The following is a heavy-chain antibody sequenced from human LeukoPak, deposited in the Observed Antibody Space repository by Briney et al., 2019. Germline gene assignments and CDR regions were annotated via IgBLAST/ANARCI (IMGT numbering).Heavy chain of an antibody. D-gene: IGHD4-23*01. CDR2: ISSSSSTI. J-gene: IGHJ3*02. CDR3: ARSTVVGLGGAFDI. CDR1: GFTFSTYY. V-gene: IGHV3-48*01. Sequence: GGSLRLSCAASGFTFSTYYMSWVRQAPGKGLEWVSYISSSSSTIYYADSVKGRFTISRDNAKNSLYLQMNSLRAEDTAVYYCARSTVVGLGGAFDIWGQGTMVTVSS.